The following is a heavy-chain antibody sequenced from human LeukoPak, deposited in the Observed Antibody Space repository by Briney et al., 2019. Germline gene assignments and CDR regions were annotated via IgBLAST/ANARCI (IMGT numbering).Heavy chain of an antibody. D-gene: IGHD1-14*01. J-gene: IGHJ4*02. CDR3: AKDYVSGTTDY. CDR2: ISYSSSPI. V-gene: IGHV3-48*01. Sequence: GGSLRLSCAASGFTFSTYSMKWVRQAPGKGLECVSYISYSSSPIYYADSVKGRFTISRDNAKNSLYLQMNSLRADDTAVYYCAKDYVSGTTDYWGQGTLVTVSS. CDR1: GFTFSTYS.